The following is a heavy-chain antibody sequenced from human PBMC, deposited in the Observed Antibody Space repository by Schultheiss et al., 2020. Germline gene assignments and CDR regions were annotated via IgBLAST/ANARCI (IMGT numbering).Heavy chain of an antibody. D-gene: IGHD3-3*01. CDR2: INHSGST. CDR3: ARHLKRKDDFDY. V-gene: IGHV4-34*01. J-gene: IGHJ4*02. CDR1: GGSFSGYY. Sequence: SETLSLTCAVYGGSFSGYYWSWIRQPPGKGLEWIGEINHSGSTYYNPSLKSRVTISVDTSKNQFSLKLSSVTAADTAVYYCARHLKRKDDFDYWGQGTLVTVSS.